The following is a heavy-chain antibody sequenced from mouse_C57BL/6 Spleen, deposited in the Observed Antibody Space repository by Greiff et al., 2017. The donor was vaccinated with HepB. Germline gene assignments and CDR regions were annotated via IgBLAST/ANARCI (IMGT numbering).Heavy chain of an antibody. CDR1: GYTFTSYW. Sequence: LQQPGAELVMPGASVKLSCKASGYTFTSYWMHWVKQRPGQGLEWIGEIDPSDSYTNYNQKFKGKSTLTVDKSSSTAYMQLSSLTSEDSAVYYCARFITNAMDYWGQGTSVTVSS. D-gene: IGHD1-1*01. CDR3: ARFITNAMDY. CDR2: IDPSDSYT. V-gene: IGHV1-69*01. J-gene: IGHJ4*01.